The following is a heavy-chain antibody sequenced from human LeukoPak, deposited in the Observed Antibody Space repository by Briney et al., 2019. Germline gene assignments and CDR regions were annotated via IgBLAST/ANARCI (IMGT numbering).Heavy chain of an antibody. D-gene: IGHD1-26*01. CDR1: GFTFSTSW. V-gene: IGHV3-74*01. Sequence: GGSLRLSCAASGFTFSTSWMHWVRQAPGKGLVWVSRINSDGSSTNYADSVKGRFTISRDNAKNTLYLQMNSLRAEDTAVYYCAGARAYSGSYGPWGQGTLVTVSS. CDR3: AGARAYSGSYGP. J-gene: IGHJ5*02. CDR2: INSDGSST.